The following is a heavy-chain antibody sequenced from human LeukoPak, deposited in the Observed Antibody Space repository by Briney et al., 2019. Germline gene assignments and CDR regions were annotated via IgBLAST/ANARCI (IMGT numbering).Heavy chain of an antibody. CDR3: ARGAGRSGYLGY. CDR1: GYSISSGYY. J-gene: IGHJ4*02. V-gene: IGHV4-38-2*02. D-gene: IGHD3-3*01. Sequence: SETLSLTCTVSGYSISSGYYWGWIRQPPGKGLEWIGSIYHSGSTYYNPSLKSRVTISVDTSKNQFSLKLSSVTAADTAVYYCARGAGRSGYLGYWGQGTLVTVSS. CDR2: IYHSGST.